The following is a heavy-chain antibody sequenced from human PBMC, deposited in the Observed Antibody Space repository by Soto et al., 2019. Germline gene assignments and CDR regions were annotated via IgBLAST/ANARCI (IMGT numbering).Heavy chain of an antibody. J-gene: IGHJ3*02. V-gene: IGHV1-69*04. Sequence: GASVKVSCKASGGTFSSYTISWVRQAPGQGLEWMGRIIPILGIANYAQKFQGRVTITADKSTSTAYTELSSLRSEDTAVYYCARDKPPYDFWSGYNLITFDIWGQWTMVTVSS. CDR1: GGTFSSYT. CDR2: IIPILGIA. D-gene: IGHD3-3*01. CDR3: ARDKPPYDFWSGYNLITFDI.